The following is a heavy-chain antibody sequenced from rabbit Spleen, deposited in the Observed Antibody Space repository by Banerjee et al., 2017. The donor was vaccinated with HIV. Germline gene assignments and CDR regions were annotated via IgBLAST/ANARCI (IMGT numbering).Heavy chain of an antibody. CDR2: IASSASGFT. J-gene: IGHJ4*01. V-gene: IGHV1S40*01. CDR3: ARFYAGYGDFGYAAM. D-gene: IGHD7-1*01. CDR1: GVSFSSSDY. Sequence: QSLEESGGDLVKPGASLTLTCTASGVSFSSSDYMCWVRQAPGKGLEWISCIASSASGFTYSATWAKGRFTISKTSSTTVTLQMTSLTVADTATYFCARFYAGYGDFGYAAMWGPGTLVTVS.